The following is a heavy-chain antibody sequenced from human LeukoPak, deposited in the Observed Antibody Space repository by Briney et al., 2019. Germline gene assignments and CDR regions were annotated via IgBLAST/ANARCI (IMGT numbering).Heavy chain of an antibody. Sequence: GGSLRLSCAASGFTFSSYGMHCVRQAPGRGLEWVAVIWTDGSKKYYADSVKGRFTISRDNSKNTLYLQMNSLRAEDTAVYYCASSGDGMDVWGQGTTVTVSS. CDR3: ASSGDGMDV. CDR2: IWTDGSKK. J-gene: IGHJ6*02. CDR1: GFTFSSYG. V-gene: IGHV3-33*01.